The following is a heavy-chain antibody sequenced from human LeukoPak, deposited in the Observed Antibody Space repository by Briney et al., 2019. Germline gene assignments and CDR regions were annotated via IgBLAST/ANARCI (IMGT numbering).Heavy chain of an antibody. D-gene: IGHD5-24*01. CDR3: ARSNGYNFHGYFDH. Sequence: SETLSLTCTVSDGSISSYYWSWIRQPPGKGLECIGYMYNSGSTNCNPSLKSRVTISVDTSKTQFSLKLNSVTAADTAVYYCARSNGYNFHGYFDHWGQGTLVTVSS. V-gene: IGHV4-59*01. J-gene: IGHJ4*02. CDR1: DGSISSYY. CDR2: MYNSGST.